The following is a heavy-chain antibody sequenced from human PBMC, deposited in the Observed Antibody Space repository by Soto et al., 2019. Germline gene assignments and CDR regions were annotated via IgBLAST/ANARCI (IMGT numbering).Heavy chain of an antibody. D-gene: IGHD1-1*01. CDR2: IKSKTDGGTT. CDR1: GFTFSNAW. V-gene: IGHV3-15*01. CDR3: TTDLLEHNWNDGY. J-gene: IGHJ4*02. Sequence: EVQLVESGGGLVKPGGSLRLSCAASGFTFSNAWMSWVRQAPGKGLEWVGRIKSKTDGGTTDYAAPVKGRFTISRDDSKNTLYLQMNSLKTEDTAVYYYTTDLLEHNWNDGYWGQGTLVTVSS.